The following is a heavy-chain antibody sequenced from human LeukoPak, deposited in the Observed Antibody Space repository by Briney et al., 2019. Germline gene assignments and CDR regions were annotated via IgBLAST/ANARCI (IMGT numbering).Heavy chain of an antibody. CDR1: GFTFSSYG. D-gene: IGHD4-17*01. V-gene: IGHV3-23*01. CDR3: AKGSYGEYDAY. CDR2: ISGSGGST. J-gene: IGHJ4*02. Sequence: PGGSLRLSCAASGFTFSSYGMRWVRQAPGKGLEWVSAISGSGGSTYYADSLKGRFTISRDNSKNTLYLQMNSLRAEDTAVYYCAKGSYGEYDAYWGQGTLVTVSS.